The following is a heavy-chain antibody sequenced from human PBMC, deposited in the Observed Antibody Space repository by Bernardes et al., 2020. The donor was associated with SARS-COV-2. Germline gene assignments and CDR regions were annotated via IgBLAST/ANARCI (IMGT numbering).Heavy chain of an antibody. CDR2: IYYSGST. Sequence: SETLSLTCTVSGGSISSSSYYWGWIRQPPGKGLEWIGSIYYSGSTYYNPSLKSRVTISVDRSKNQFSLKVSSVTAADTAVYYCARDRYNWNDRFDYWGQGTLVTVSS. D-gene: IGHD1-1*01. CDR3: ARDRYNWNDRFDY. CDR1: GGSISSSSYY. V-gene: IGHV4-39*07. J-gene: IGHJ4*02.